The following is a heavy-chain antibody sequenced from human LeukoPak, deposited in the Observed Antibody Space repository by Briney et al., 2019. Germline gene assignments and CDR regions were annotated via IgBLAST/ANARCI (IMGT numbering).Heavy chain of an antibody. Sequence: PGGSLRLSCVASGFTVSSNYMTWVRQAPGKGMEWVSVIYSGGSTYYADSVKGRFTISRDNSENTLYLQMNSLRAEDTAVYYCAGSGWYKGVFDYWGQGTLVTVSS. CDR3: AGSGWYKGVFDY. CDR2: IYSGGST. V-gene: IGHV3-53*01. J-gene: IGHJ4*02. CDR1: GFTVSSNY. D-gene: IGHD6-19*01.